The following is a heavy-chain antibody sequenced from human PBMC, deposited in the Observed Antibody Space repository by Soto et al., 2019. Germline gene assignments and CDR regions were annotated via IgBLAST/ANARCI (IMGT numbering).Heavy chain of an antibody. CDR3: ARVPRYSYDIVVVPAVIFDDWFDP. CDR1: GYIFMNYA. V-gene: IGHV1-3*01. CDR2: INAGNGDT. Sequence: QVQLVQSGAEVKRPGASVKVSCKASGYIFMNYAVHWVRHAPEQSLEWVGWINAGNGDTKYSQRFQGRVTITWDTSASTVYWELSSLRSEDTAVYYRARVPRYSYDIVVVPAVIFDDWFDPWGQGTLVPVSS. J-gene: IGHJ5*02. D-gene: IGHD2-2*01.